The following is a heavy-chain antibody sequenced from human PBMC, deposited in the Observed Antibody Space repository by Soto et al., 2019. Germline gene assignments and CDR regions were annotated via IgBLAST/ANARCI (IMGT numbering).Heavy chain of an antibody. CDR3: AKAPVYGSGGWFDL. CDR2: ISWNSGNL. Sequence: ESQLVESGGGLVQPGRSLRLSCEASGFIFKNYAMVWVRQGPGKGLEWVSSISWNSGNLDYGDSVKGRFTISRDNAKNSLYLQMNSLRTEDMAWYFCAKAPVYGSGGWFDLWGRGTLVTVSS. V-gene: IGHV3-9*03. D-gene: IGHD3-10*01. J-gene: IGHJ5*02. CDR1: GFIFKNYA.